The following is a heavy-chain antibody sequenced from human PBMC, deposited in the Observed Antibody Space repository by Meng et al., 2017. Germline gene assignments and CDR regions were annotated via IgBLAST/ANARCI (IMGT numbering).Heavy chain of an antibody. V-gene: IGHV1-2*06. CDR3: ASRWYYYDSSGYSEHDAFDI. CDR2: INPNSGGT. CDR1: GYTFTGYY. Sequence: ASVKVSCKASGYTFTGYYMHWVRQAPGQGLEWMGQINPNSGGTNYAQKFQGRVTMTRDTSISTAYMELSRLRSDDTAVYYCASRWYYYDSSGYSEHDAFDIWGQGTMVTVSS. J-gene: IGHJ3*02. D-gene: IGHD3-22*01.